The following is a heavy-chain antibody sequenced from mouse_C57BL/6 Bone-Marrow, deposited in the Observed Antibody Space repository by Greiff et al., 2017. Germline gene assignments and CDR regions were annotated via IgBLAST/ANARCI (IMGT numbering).Heavy chain of an antibody. CDR2: ITVKSDNYGA. J-gene: IGHJ1*03. CDR3: SRSPCYGSSYGRYFDV. D-gene: IGHD1-1*01. Sequence: VQLVETGGGLVRPGNSLKLSCVTSGFTFSNYRMPWLRQPPGKRLEWIAVITVKSDNYGANYAESVKGSLPISRDDSKRSVYLGMNKLRETDTATYFCSRSPCYGSSYGRYFDVWGTGTTVTVSS. V-gene: IGHV13-2*01. CDR1: GFTFSNYR.